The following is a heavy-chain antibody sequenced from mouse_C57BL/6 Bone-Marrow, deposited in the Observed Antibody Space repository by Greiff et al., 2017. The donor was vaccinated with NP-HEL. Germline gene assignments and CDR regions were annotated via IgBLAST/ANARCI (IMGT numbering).Heavy chain of an antibody. D-gene: IGHD1-1*01. CDR2: ISSGGSYT. CDR1: GFTFSSYG. CDR3: ARQDTTAY. V-gene: IGHV5-6*02. J-gene: IGHJ3*01. Sequence: EVMLVESGGDLVKPGGSLKLSCAASGFTFSSYGMSWVRQTPDKRLEWVATISSGGSYTYYPDSVKGRFTISRDNAKNTLYLQMSSLKFEDTAMYYCARQDTTAYWGQGTLVTVSA.